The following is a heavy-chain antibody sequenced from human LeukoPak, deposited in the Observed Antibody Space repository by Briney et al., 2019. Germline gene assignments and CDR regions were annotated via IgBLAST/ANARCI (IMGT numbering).Heavy chain of an antibody. CDR3: ARGAATIDY. D-gene: IGHD2-15*01. V-gene: IGHV4-34*01. Sequence: SETLSLTCAVHGGSFSDNFWSWIRQSSGKGLEWIGEINYSGSTNYNPSLKSRVTISIDMSKIQFSLKLSSVTAADTAVYYCARGAATIDYWGQGTPVTVSS. CDR2: INYSGST. J-gene: IGHJ4*02. CDR1: GGSFSDNF.